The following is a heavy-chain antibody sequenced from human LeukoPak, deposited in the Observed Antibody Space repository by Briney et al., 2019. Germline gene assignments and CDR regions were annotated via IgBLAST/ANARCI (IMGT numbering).Heavy chain of an antibody. CDR2: IWYDGSNK. J-gene: IGHJ4*02. CDR1: GFIFSNFG. V-gene: IGHV3-33*01. Sequence: GGSLRLSCAASGFIFSNFGVHWVRQAPGKGLEWVALIWYDGSNKYYADSVKGRFTISRDDSKNTLYLQMNSLRAEDTAVYYCARDPSIVGAHFDYWGQGTLVTVSS. D-gene: IGHD1-26*01. CDR3: ARDPSIVGAHFDY.